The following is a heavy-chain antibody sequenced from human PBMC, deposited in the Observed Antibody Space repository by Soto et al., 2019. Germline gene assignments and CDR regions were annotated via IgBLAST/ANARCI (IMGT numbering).Heavy chain of an antibody. CDR2: ISGSGGST. J-gene: IGHJ6*04. D-gene: IGHD3-3*01. CDR3: ASAYYDFWSALGVDV. V-gene: IGHV3-23*01. Sequence: GGSLRLSCAASGFTFSSYAMSWVRQAPGKGLEWVSAISGSGGSTYYADYVKGRFTISRDNSKNTLYLQMNSLRAEDTAVYYCASAYYDFWSALGVDVWGKGTTVTVSS. CDR1: GFTFSSYA.